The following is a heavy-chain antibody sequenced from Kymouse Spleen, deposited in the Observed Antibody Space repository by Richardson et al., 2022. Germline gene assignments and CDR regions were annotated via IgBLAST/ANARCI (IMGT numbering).Heavy chain of an antibody. V-gene: IGHV1-3*01. J-gene: IGHJ5*02. Sequence: QVQLVQSGAEVKKPGASVKVSCKASGYTFTSYAMHWVRQAPGQRLEWMGWINAGNGNTKYSQKFQGRVTITRDTSASTAYMELSSLRSEDTAVYYCARGYYYGSGSSYNWFDPWGQGTLVTVSS. CDR2: INAGNGNT. CDR3: ARGYYYGSGSSYNWFDP. CDR1: GYTFTSYA. D-gene: IGHD3-10*01.